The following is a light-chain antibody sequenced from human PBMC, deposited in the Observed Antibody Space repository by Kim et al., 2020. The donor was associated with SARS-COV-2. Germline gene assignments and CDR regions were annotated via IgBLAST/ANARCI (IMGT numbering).Light chain of an antibody. V-gene: IGLV2-14*03. CDR3: TSYTSTSTLV. J-gene: IGLJ2*01. Sequence: GQSITISCTGTSGDVGGYIFVSWYQQQPGKAPKLIIYDVSHRPSGVSNRFSGSKSGNRASLTIFGLQAEDEADYYCTSYTSTSTLVFGGGTQLTVL. CDR2: DVS. CDR1: SGDVGGYIF.